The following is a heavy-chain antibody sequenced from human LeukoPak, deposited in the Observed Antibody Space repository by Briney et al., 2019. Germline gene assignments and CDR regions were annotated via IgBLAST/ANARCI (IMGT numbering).Heavy chain of an antibody. CDR3: ARDSTSTPSYDSSGLGY. CDR1: GGSISSYY. V-gene: IGHV4-59*01. J-gene: IGHJ4*02. Sequence: SETLSLTCTVSGGSISSYYWSWIRQPPGKGLEWIGYIYYSGSTNYNPSLKSRVTISVDTSKNQFSLKLSSVTAADTAVYYCARDSTSTPSYDSSGLGYWGQGTLVTVSS. D-gene: IGHD3-22*01. CDR2: IYYSGST.